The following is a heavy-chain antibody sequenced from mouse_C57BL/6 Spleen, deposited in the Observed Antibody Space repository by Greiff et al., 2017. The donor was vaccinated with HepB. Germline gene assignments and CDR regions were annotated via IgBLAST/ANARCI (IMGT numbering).Heavy chain of an antibody. V-gene: IGHV5-4*01. CDR1: GFTFSSYA. J-gene: IGHJ1*03. CDR3: ARDRYYGSGYFDV. CDR2: ISDGGSYT. D-gene: IGHD1-1*01. Sequence: DVKLVESGGGLVKPGGSLKLSCAASGFTFSSYAMSWVRQTPEKRLEWVATISDGGSYTYYPDNVKGRFTISRDNAKNNLYLQMSHLKSEDTAMYYCARDRYYGSGYFDVWGTGTTVTVSS.